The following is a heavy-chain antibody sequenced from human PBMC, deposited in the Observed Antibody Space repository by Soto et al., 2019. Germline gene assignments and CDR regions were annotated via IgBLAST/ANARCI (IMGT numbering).Heavy chain of an antibody. CDR3: AKNSKYNWNDGPDY. J-gene: IGHJ4*02. Sequence: GRSLRLSCAASGFTFSSYWMHWARQAPGKGLVWVSRIHSDGSITSYADSVKGRFTISRDNSKNTLYLQMNSLRAEDTAVYYCAKNSKYNWNDGPDYWGQGTLVTVSS. V-gene: IGHV3-74*01. CDR2: IHSDGSIT. CDR1: GFTFSSYW. D-gene: IGHD1-20*01.